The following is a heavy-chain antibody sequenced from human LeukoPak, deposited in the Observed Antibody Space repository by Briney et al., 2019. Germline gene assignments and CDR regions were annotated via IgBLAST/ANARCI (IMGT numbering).Heavy chain of an antibody. J-gene: IGHJ4*02. CDR3: AKDLGNCGGDCYSGDY. Sequence: GGSLRLSCAASGFTFSSYAMHWVRQAPGKGLEWVAAISYDGSNKYYADSVKGRFTISRDNSKNTLYLQMNSLRAEDTAVYYCAKDLGNCGGDCYSGDYWGQGTLVTVSS. V-gene: IGHV3-30*04. CDR1: GFTFSSYA. CDR2: ISYDGSNK. D-gene: IGHD2-21*02.